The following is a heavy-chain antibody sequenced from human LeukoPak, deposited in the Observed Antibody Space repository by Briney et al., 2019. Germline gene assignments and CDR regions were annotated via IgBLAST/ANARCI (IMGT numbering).Heavy chain of an antibody. J-gene: IGHJ4*02. D-gene: IGHD1-1*01. Sequence: GGSLRLSCAASGFTFSSYGMHWVRQAPGKGLEWVAVIWYDGSNKYYADSVKGRFTISRDNSKNTLYLQMNSLRAEDTAVYYCARVAPAGRRPPLAGHFDYWGQGTLVTVSS. V-gene: IGHV3-33*01. CDR3: ARVAPAGRRPPLAGHFDY. CDR2: IWYDGSNK. CDR1: GFTFSSYG.